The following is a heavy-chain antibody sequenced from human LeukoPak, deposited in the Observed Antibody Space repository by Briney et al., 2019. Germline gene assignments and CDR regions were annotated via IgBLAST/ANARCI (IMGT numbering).Heavy chain of an antibody. CDR2: IYYSGST. Sequence: PSETLSLTCTVSGGSISSSSYYWGWIRQPPGKGLEWIGSIYYSGSTYYNPSLKSRVTISVDTSKNQFSLKLSSVTAADTAVYYCARSLGYCSSTSCSRGGFDYWGQGTLVTVSS. V-gene: IGHV4-39*07. CDR3: ARSLGYCSSTSCSRGGFDY. CDR1: GGSISSSSYY. J-gene: IGHJ4*02. D-gene: IGHD2-2*01.